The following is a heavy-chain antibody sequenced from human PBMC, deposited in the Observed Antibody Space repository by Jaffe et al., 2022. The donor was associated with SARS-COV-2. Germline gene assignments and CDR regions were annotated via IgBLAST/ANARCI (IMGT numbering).Heavy chain of an antibody. V-gene: IGHV4-39*01. CDR3: ANYAWGRADY. D-gene: IGHD3-16*01. J-gene: IGHJ4*02. Sequence: QLQLQESGPGLVKPSETLSLTCIVSGGSISSSDHFWGWIRQPPGKGLEWIGNIYYSGSTYYNPSLKSRVTISVDRSKNQFSLELSSVTPADTAVYYCANYAWGRADYWGQGTLVTVSS. CDR2: IYYSGST. CDR1: GGSISSSDHF.